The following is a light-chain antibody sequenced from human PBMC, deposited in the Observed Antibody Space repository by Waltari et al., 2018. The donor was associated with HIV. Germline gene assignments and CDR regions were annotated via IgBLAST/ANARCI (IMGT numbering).Light chain of an antibody. CDR1: SSDVGCYNF. CDR2: DVT. Sequence: QSALTQPASVSGSPGQSITISCTGSSSDVGCYNFVSWYQQHPGKAPRVLIYDVTTRPSGVSDRFSGARSGDTASLTIYGLQPEDEADYYCESYTSTSVWVFGGGTRLTVL. V-gene: IGLV2-14*03. J-gene: IGLJ3*02. CDR3: ESYTSTSVWV.